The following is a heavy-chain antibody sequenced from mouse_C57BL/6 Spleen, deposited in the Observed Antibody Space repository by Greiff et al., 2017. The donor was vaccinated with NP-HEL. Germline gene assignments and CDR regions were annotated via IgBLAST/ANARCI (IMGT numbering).Heavy chain of an antibody. CDR1: GYTFTSYW. CDR2: IDPSDSET. D-gene: IGHD4-1*01. V-gene: IGHV1-52*01. Sequence: QVQLKQPGAELVRPGSSVKLSCKASGYTFTSYWMHWVKQRPIQGLEWIGNIDPSDSETHYNQKFKDKATLTVDKSSSTAYMQLSSLTSEDSAVYYCARDWDGGDYAMDYWGQGTSVTVSS. J-gene: IGHJ4*01. CDR3: ARDWDGGDYAMDY.